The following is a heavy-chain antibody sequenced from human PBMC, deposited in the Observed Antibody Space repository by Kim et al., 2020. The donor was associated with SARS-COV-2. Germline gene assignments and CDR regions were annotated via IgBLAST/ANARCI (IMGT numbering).Heavy chain of an antibody. CDR2: IYTGGTT. J-gene: IGHJ5*02. Sequence: SETLSLTCTVSGVSISSAYWSWIRQTAAKGLEWIGRIYTGGTTNYNPSLKSRVTISVDMSRNHFSLELTSVTAADTAVYYCARDRSSTWRDPNWFDPWGQGTLVTVSS. CDR1: GVSISSAY. V-gene: IGHV4-4*07. CDR3: ARDRSSTWRDPNWFDP. D-gene: IGHD2-2*01.